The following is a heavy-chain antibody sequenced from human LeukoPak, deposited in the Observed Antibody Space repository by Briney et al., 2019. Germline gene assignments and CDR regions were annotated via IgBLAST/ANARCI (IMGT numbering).Heavy chain of an antibody. Sequence: ASVKVSFKASGYTFTGYYMHWVRQAPGQGLEWMGRINPNIGGTNYAQKFQGRVTMTRDTAISTVYMELSRLRSDDTAVYHCARVTSGQLHRKAMDVWGKGTTVTVSS. D-gene: IGHD2-2*01. V-gene: IGHV1-2*06. CDR1: GYTFTGYY. CDR2: INPNIGGT. CDR3: ARVTSGQLHRKAMDV. J-gene: IGHJ6*03.